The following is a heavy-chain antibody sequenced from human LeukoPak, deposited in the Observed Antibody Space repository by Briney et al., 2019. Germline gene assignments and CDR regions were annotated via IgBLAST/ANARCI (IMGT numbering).Heavy chain of an antibody. V-gene: IGHV1-2*02. Sequence: PGGSLRLSCAASGFTFSSYGMHWVRQAPGQGLEWMGWINPNSGGTNYAQKFQGRVTMTRDTSISTAYMELSRLRSDDTAVYYCARDDGSGSYYPSYFDYWGQGTLVTVSS. CDR1: GFTFSSYG. CDR3: ARDDGSGSYYPSYFDY. CDR2: INPNSGGT. J-gene: IGHJ4*02. D-gene: IGHD3-10*01.